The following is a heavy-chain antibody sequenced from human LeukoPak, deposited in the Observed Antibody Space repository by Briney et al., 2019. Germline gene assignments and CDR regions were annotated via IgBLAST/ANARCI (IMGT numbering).Heavy chain of an antibody. D-gene: IGHD6-13*01. V-gene: IGHV1-8*02. Sequence: GASVKVSCKASGYTFTNYDINWVRQATGQGLEWMGWMNPNSGNTGYAQKFQGRVTMTRDTSISTAYMELSRLRSDDTAVYYCARGRSSWYKPDYWGQGTLVTVSS. CDR1: GYTFTNYD. CDR3: ARGRSSWYKPDY. J-gene: IGHJ4*02. CDR2: MNPNSGNT.